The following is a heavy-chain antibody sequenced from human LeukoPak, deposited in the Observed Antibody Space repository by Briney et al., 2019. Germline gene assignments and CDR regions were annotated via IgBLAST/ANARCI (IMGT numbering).Heavy chain of an antibody. CDR3: ASSLVERDAFDI. CDR2: IYTSGST. CDR1: GGSISSGSYY. Sequence: KPSETLSLTCTVSGGSISSGSYYWSWIRQPAGKGLEWIGRIYTSGSTNYNPSLKSRVTISVDTSKNQFSLKLSSVTAADTAVYYCASSLVERDAFDIWGQGTMVTVSS. V-gene: IGHV4-61*02. J-gene: IGHJ3*02. D-gene: IGHD2-15*01.